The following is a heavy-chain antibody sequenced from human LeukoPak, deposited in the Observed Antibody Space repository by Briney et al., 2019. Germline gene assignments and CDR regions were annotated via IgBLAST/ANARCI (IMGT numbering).Heavy chain of an antibody. Sequence: PSETLSLTCTVSGDSISSTRYYWGWIRQPPGKGLEWIANIYYSGSTYYNPSLKSRVTISVDTSKNQFSLKLTSATAADTAVYYCARQYDFWSGLNNWFDPWGQGTLVTVSS. CDR2: IYYSGST. CDR1: GDSISSTRYY. CDR3: ARQYDFWSGLNNWFDP. D-gene: IGHD3-3*01. V-gene: IGHV4-39*01. J-gene: IGHJ5*02.